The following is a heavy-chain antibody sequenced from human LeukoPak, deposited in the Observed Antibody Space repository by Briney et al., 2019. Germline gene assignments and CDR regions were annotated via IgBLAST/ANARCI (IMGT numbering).Heavy chain of an antibody. V-gene: IGHV3-74*01. Sequence: GGSLRLSCAASGFTFSNYWMHWVRQTPGKGLVWVSGISSDGSRTTYADSVRGRFTISRDNAKNTLYLQMNGLRAEDTAVYYCAGDRASHFDYWGQGTLVTVSS. J-gene: IGHJ4*02. D-gene: IGHD3-10*01. CDR1: GFTFSNYW. CDR3: AGDRASHFDY. CDR2: ISSDGSRT.